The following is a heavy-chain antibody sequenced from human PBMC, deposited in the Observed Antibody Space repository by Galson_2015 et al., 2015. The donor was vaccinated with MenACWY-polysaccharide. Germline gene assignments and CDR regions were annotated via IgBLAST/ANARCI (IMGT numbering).Heavy chain of an antibody. D-gene: IGHD6-13*01. Sequence: SLRLSCAASGFTFSENAMSWVRQAPGKGLEWVSSLSNSGDYTYYADSVKGPFTISRDNSKNTVHLQMNSLRADDTAVYYCAKLMGVSTWYLVDYWGLGTLVTVSS. J-gene: IGHJ4*02. CDR3: AKLMGVSTWYLVDY. CDR1: GFTFSENA. V-gene: IGHV3-23*01. CDR2: LSNSGDYT.